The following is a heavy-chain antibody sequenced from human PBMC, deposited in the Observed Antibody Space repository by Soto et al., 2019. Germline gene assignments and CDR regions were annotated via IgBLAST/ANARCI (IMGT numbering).Heavy chain of an antibody. CDR1: GGSISSYS. CDR2: IHYNGNT. CDR3: AREGNLGRWIQPLDS. J-gene: IGHJ4*02. D-gene: IGHD2-2*03. Sequence: PSETLSLTCTVSGGSISSYSWSWIRQPPGKGLEWIGNIHYNGNTKYSPSLKSRVTMSVDTSKNHFSLKLISVTTADTAVYFCAREGNLGRWIQPLDSWGQGTLVTAPQ. V-gene: IGHV4-59*01.